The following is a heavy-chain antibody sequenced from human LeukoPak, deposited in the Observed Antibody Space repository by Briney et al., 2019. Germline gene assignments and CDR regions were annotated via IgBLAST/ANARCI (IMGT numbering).Heavy chain of an antibody. Sequence: SGTLSLTCAVSGGSISSTNWWSWVRQPPGKGLEWIGEIYHSGSTTNYNPSLKSRVTISVDKSKNQFSLRLNSVTAADTAVYYCVNGGYDYSFDYWGQGTLVTVSS. D-gene: IGHD5-12*01. V-gene: IGHV4-4*02. CDR3: VNGGYDYSFDY. J-gene: IGHJ4*02. CDR1: GGSISSTNW. CDR2: IYHSGSTT.